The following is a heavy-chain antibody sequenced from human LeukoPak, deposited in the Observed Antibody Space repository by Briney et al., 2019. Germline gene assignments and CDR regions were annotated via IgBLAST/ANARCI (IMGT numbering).Heavy chain of an antibody. J-gene: IGHJ6*03. V-gene: IGHV4-31*03. CDR3: SRDRSRAGCYYDMLGYMDV. CDR1: GGSISSGGYY. D-gene: IGHD3-22*01. CDR2: IYYSGST. Sequence: SETLSLTCTVSGGSISSGGYYWSWIRQHPGKGLEWIGYIYYSGSTYYNPSLKSRVTISVDTSKNKFSLKLSSVTAADTAVYYWSRDRSRAGCYYDMLGYMDVWGKGTTVTVSS.